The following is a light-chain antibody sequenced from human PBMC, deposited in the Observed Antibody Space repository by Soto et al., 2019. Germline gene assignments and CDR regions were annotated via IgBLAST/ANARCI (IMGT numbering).Light chain of an antibody. CDR1: SRDVGGHNH. CDR3: NSYTSSSTHV. V-gene: IGLV2-14*01. CDR2: EVG. Sequence: SALTQPASVSGSPGQSITISCTGRSRDVGGHNHVSWYQQHPGKAPILIIYEVGNRPSGVSNRFSGSKSGNTASLTISGFQAEDEADYYCNSYTSSSTHVFGTGTKLTVL. J-gene: IGLJ1*01.